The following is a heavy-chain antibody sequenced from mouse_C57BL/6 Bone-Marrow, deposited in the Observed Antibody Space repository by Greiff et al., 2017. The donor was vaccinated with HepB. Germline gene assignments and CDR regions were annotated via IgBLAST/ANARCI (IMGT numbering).Heavy chain of an antibody. J-gene: IGHJ2*01. CDR3: AREIFYYYGSSYFDY. CDR1: GYTFTSYW. D-gene: IGHD1-1*01. V-gene: IGHV1-64*01. Sequence: VQLQQPGAELVKPGASVKLSCKASGYTFTSYWMHWVKQRPGQGLEWIGMIHPNSGSTNYNEKFKSKATLTVDKSSSTAYMQLSSLTSEDSAVYYCAREIFYYYGSSYFDYWGQGTTLTVSS. CDR2: IHPNSGST.